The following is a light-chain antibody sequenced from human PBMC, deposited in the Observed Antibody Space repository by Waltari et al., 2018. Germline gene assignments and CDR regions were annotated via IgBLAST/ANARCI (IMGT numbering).Light chain of an antibody. Sequence: DIQMIQSLSFLSASVGVRVTITCQASQDINIYLNWYQQKPGKAPNLLIYEASKLETGVPSRFSGSGSGTDFTFTISSLQPEDIATYYCQQYDNLPLTFGHGTRLEIK. V-gene: IGKV1-33*01. CDR1: QDINIY. CDR3: QQYDNLPLT. J-gene: IGKJ5*01. CDR2: EAS.